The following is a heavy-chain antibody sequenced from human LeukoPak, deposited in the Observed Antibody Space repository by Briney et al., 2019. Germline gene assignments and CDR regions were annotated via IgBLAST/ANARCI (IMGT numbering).Heavy chain of an antibody. Sequence: SGTLSLTCAVYGGSFSGYYWSWIRQPPGKGLEWIGEINHSGSTNYNPSLKSRVTISVDTSKNQFSLKLSSVTAADTAVYYCARACRDGYFDYWGQGTLVTVSS. D-gene: IGHD5-24*01. J-gene: IGHJ4*02. CDR3: ARACRDGYFDY. CDR2: INHSGST. CDR1: GGSFSGYY. V-gene: IGHV4-34*01.